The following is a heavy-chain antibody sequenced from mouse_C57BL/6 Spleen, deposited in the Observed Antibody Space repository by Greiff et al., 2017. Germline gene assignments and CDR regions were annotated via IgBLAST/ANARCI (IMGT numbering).Heavy chain of an antibody. Sequence: VKLVESGPELVKPGASVKISCKASGYAFSSSWMNWVKQRPGKGLEWIGRIYPGDGDTNYNGKFKGKATLTADKTSSTAYMQLSSLTSEDSAVYFCARAGGNHFDYWGQGTTLTVSS. V-gene: IGHV1-82*01. CDR1: GYAFSSSW. CDR3: ARAGGNHFDY. D-gene: IGHD2-1*01. CDR2: IYPGDGDT. J-gene: IGHJ2*01.